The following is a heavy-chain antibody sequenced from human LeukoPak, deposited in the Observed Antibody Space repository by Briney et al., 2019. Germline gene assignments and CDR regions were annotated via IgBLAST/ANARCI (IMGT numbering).Heavy chain of an antibody. V-gene: IGHV1-69*04. CDR2: IIPILGIA. CDR1: GGTFSSYA. D-gene: IGHD2/OR15-2a*01. J-gene: IGHJ6*03. Sequence: SVKVSCKASGGTFSSYAISWVRQVPGQGLEWMGRIIPILGIANYAQKFQGRVTITADKSTSTAYMELSSLRSEDTAVYYCAREHYIHYYYYMDVWGKGTTVTVSS. CDR3: AREHYIHYYYYMDV.